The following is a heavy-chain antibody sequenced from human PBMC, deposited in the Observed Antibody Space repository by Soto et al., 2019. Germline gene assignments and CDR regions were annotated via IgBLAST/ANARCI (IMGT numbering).Heavy chain of an antibody. Sequence: VASVKVSCKASGGTFRRYAMAWLRQAPGQGLEWMGTFIPVINVTNYAPKFQGRVTITTDESSTTAYIDLNRLTFEDTAIYYCATRPLNWNDWFDPWGQGTLVTVSS. CDR1: GGTFRRYA. CDR2: FIPVINVT. V-gene: IGHV1-69*04. CDR3: ATRPLNWNDWFDP. J-gene: IGHJ5*02. D-gene: IGHD1-1*01.